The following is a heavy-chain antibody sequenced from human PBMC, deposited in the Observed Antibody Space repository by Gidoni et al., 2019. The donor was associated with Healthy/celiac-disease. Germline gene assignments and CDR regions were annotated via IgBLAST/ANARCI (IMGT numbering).Heavy chain of an antibody. CDR2: IYWNDDK. CDR1: GFSLSTSGVG. D-gene: IGHD3-9*01. CDR3: AHTNHFYYDILTGYQSPRPRFDY. Sequence: QITLKESGPTLVKPTQTLTLTCTFSGFSLSTSGVGVGWTRQPPGKALEWLALIYWNDDKRYSPSLKSRLTITKDTSKNQVVLTMTNMDPVDTATYYCAHTNHFYYDILTGYQSPRPRFDYWGQGTLVTVSS. V-gene: IGHV2-5*01. J-gene: IGHJ4*02.